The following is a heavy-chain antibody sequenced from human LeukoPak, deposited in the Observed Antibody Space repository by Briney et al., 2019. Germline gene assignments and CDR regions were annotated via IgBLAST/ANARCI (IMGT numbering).Heavy chain of an antibody. J-gene: IGHJ5*02. CDR1: GGSISSGGYY. V-gene: IGHV4-30-4*08. Sequence: SETLSLTCTVSGGSISSGGYYWSWIRQHPGKGLEWIGYIYYSGSTYYNPSLKSRVTISVDTSKNQFSLKLSSVTAADTAVYYCATLYGDYERWFDPWGQGTLVTVSS. CDR3: ATLYGDYERWFDP. CDR2: IYYSGST. D-gene: IGHD4-17*01.